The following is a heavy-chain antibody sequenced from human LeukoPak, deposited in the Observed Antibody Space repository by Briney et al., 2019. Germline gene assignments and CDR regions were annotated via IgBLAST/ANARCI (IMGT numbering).Heavy chain of an antibody. CDR3: ARSSTSFFSGNDAFDI. Sequence: GESLRISCKGSGYSFTSYWIGWVRQMPGKGLEWKGIIYPGDSDTRYSPSFQGQVTISADKSISTAYLQWSSLKASDTAMCYCARSSTSFFSGNDAFDIWGQGTMVTVSS. CDR1: GYSFTSYW. CDR2: IYPGDSDT. J-gene: IGHJ3*02. V-gene: IGHV5-51*01. D-gene: IGHD2-2*01.